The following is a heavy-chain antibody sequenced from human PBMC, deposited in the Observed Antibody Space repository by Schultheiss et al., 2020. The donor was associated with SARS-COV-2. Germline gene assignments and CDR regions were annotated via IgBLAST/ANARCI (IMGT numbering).Heavy chain of an antibody. V-gene: IGHV4-30-4*01. J-gene: IGHJ4*02. D-gene: IGHD6-13*01. CDR3: ARGGVPSIAAAGFDY. CDR2: IFYSGSTYSGST. Sequence: SETLSLTCTVSGGSISSGDYYWSWVRQPPGKGLEWIGHIFYSGSTYSGSTYYNPSLKSRVTISVDTSNNQFSLNLSSVTAADTAVYYCARGGVPSIAAAGFDYWGQGTLVTVSS. CDR1: GGSISSGDYY.